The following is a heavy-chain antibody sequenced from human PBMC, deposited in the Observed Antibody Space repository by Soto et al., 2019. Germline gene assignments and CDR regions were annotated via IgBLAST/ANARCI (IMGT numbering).Heavy chain of an antibody. J-gene: IGHJ4*02. CDR1: GASMRNYY. D-gene: IGHD3-22*01. Sequence: SETLSLTCTVSGASMRNYYWIWIRQPAGKGLEWIGRIFGSGETYYNPSLKSRVFLSIDLSRSQFSLELTSVTAADTAVYFCVREGDYSDNNGYPLFDYWGQGTLVTVSS. V-gene: IGHV4-4*07. CDR2: IFGSGET. CDR3: VREGDYSDNNGYPLFDY.